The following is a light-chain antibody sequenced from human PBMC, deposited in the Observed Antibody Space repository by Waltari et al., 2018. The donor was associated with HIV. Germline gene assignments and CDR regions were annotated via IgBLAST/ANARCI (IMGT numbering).Light chain of an antibody. V-gene: IGLV3-25*03. J-gene: IGLJ3*02. CDR1: ASPNPD. Sequence: SSELTKPPSVSVSPGQTARITCSGEASPNPDVDRYQQRQGQAPVVVIYTDSERPSGIPERFSGSSSGTTVTLTISGVQAEDEADYYCQSADSSGPYRVFGGGTKLTVL. CDR3: QSADSSGPYRV. CDR2: TDS.